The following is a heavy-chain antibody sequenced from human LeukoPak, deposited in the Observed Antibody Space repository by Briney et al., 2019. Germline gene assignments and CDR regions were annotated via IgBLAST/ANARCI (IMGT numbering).Heavy chain of an antibody. CDR3: ASEQSYYDFWSGYYTYWFDP. D-gene: IGHD3-3*01. CDR2: IYTSRST. V-gene: IGHV4-61*02. J-gene: IGHJ5*02. Sequence: SETLSLTCTVSGGSISSGSYYWSWIRQPAGKGLEWIGRIYTSRSTNYNPSLKSRVTISVDTSKNQFSLKLSSVTAADTAVYYCASEQSYYDFWSGYYTYWFDPWGQGTLVTVSS. CDR1: GGSISSGSYY.